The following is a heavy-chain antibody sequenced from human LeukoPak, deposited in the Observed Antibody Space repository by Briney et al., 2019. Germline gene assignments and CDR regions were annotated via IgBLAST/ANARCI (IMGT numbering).Heavy chain of an antibody. CDR2: ISHSGST. J-gene: IGHJ4*02. CDR3: ARESDYYDSSGYFDY. D-gene: IGHD3-22*01. CDR1: GGSISTYY. Sequence: SETLSLTCTVSGGSISTYYWSWIRQPPGKGLEWLAYISHSGSTNFNPSLKSRVTISVDTSMNQFSLKLSSVTAADTAVYYCARESDYYDSSGYFDYWGQGTLVTVSS. V-gene: IGHV4-59*01.